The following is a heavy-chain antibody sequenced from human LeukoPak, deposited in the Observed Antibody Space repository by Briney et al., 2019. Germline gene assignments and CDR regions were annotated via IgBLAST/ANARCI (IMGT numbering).Heavy chain of an antibody. CDR1: GFTFSSYA. CDR2: ISGSGGST. Sequence: GGSLRLSCAASGFTFSSYAMSWVRQAPGKGLEWVSAISGSGGSTYYAGSVKGRFTISRDNSKNTLYLQMNSLRAEDTAVYYCAKVYSSGWSRLEGAFDIWGQGTMVTVSS. J-gene: IGHJ3*02. D-gene: IGHD6-19*01. CDR3: AKVYSSGWSRLEGAFDI. V-gene: IGHV3-23*01.